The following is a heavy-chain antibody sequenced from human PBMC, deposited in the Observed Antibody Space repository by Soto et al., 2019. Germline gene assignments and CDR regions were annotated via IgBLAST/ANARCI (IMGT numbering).Heavy chain of an antibody. CDR3: ARESVSGTYRFDS. V-gene: IGHV4-4*07. CDR2: IHDTGRT. CDR1: GDSLSTYY. D-gene: IGHD3-16*02. Sequence: TCTVSGDSLSTYYWSWIRQPAGERLEWIGRIHDTGRTNYNPSLKSRVTMSVDTSKNQFSLRVNSVTAADTAVYYCARESVSGTYRFDSWGQGTLVTVSS. J-gene: IGHJ4*02.